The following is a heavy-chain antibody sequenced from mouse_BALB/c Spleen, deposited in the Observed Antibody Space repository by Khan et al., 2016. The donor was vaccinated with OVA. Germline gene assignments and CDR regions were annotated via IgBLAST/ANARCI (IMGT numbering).Heavy chain of an antibody. Sequence: EVQPQELGPGLVKPSQSLSPTCTVTGYSITSDYAWNWIRQFPGNKLEWMGYISYSGSTTYNPSLKSRISITRDTSKNQFFLQLNSVSTEDTATYYCARWFTYWGQGTLVTVSA. V-gene: IGHV3-2*02. CDR1: GYSITSDYA. J-gene: IGHJ3*01. CDR2: ISYSGST. CDR3: ARWFTY.